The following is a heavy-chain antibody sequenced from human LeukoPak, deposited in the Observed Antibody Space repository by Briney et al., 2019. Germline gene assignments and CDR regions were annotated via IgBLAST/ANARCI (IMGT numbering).Heavy chain of an antibody. CDR1: GFTFSSYS. V-gene: IGHV3-21*01. Sequence: PGGSLRLSCAASGFTFSSYSMNWVRQAPGKGLEWVSSISSSSSYIYYADSVKGRFTIPRDNAKNSLYLQMNSLRAEDTAVYYCARDRVVRDLYDYWGQGTLVTVSS. D-gene: IGHD3-10*01. CDR2: ISSSSSYI. J-gene: IGHJ4*02. CDR3: ARDRVVRDLYDY.